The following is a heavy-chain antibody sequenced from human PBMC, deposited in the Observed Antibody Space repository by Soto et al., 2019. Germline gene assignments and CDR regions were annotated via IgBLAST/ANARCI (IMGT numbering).Heavy chain of an antibody. Sequence: QVQLVESGGGVVQPGRSLRLSCAASGFTFSSYGMHCVRQARGEGLEWVAVISYDGSNKHYPDSVKGRLTITRDNSKSTLHLQMNSLRPEDTAVYYCAKGPRGSYYGLLDYWGQGTLVTVSS. V-gene: IGHV3-30*18. CDR3: AKGPRGSYYGLLDY. J-gene: IGHJ4*02. D-gene: IGHD1-26*01. CDR2: ISYDGSNK. CDR1: GFTFSSYG.